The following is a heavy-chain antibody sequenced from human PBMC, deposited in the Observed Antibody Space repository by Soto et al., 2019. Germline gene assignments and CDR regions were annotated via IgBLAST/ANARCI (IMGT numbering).Heavy chain of an antibody. CDR3: ARESTVAGTDNWFDS. Sequence: SETLSLTCTVSGASISGYYWSWIRQPAGKGLEWIGRIYTSGSTKYSPSLKSRATMSVDTSKKQFSLKLNSVTAADTAVYYCARESTVAGTDNWFDSWGQGTLVTVSS. CDR2: IYTSGST. CDR1: GASISGYY. D-gene: IGHD6-13*01. V-gene: IGHV4-4*07. J-gene: IGHJ5*01.